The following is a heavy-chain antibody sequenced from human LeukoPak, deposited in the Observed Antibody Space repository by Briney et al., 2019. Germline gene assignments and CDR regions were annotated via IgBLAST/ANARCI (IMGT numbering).Heavy chain of an antibody. V-gene: IGHV3-21*01. CDR2: ISSSSSHI. Sequence: GGSLRLSCAASGFTFSSYSMNWVRQAPGKGLEWVSSISSSSSHIYYADSVKGRFTISRDNAKNSLYLQMNSLRAEDTAVYYCARDQQWLVPYWGQGTLVTVSS. CDR3: ARDQQWLVPY. CDR1: GFTFSSYS. D-gene: IGHD6-19*01. J-gene: IGHJ4*02.